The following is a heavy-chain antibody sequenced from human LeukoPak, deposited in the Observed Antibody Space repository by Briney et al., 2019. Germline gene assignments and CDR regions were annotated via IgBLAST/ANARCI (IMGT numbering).Heavy chain of an antibody. CDR2: INHSGST. Sequence: SETLSLTCAVYGGSFSGYYWSWIRQPPGKGLEWIGEINHSGSTNYNPSLKRRVTISVDTSKNQFSLKLSSVTAADTAVYYCARVRFFDSSVLTRKRSYYFDYWGQGTLVTVSS. J-gene: IGHJ4*02. CDR3: ARVRFFDSSVLTRKRSYYFDY. D-gene: IGHD3-22*01. CDR1: GGSFSGYY. V-gene: IGHV4-34*01.